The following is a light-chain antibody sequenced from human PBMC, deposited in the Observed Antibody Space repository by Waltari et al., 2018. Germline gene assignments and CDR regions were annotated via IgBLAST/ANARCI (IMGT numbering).Light chain of an antibody. Sequence: EVVLTQSPATLSVSPGERATLSCRASQSVNYYLAWYQQKEGQAPRLPIYGASTRATGIPARFSGSGSGTEFTLSISSLQSEDFAIYYCQQYDEWPRTFGHGTRVEI. CDR1: QSVNYY. CDR2: GAS. V-gene: IGKV3-15*01. CDR3: QQYDEWPRT. J-gene: IGKJ1*01.